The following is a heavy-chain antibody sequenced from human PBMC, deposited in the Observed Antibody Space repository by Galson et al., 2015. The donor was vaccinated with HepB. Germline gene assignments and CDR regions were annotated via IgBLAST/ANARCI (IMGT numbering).Heavy chain of an antibody. CDR2: INPSGGST. V-gene: IGHV1-46*01. CDR3: ARDLGDCSGGSCYSTYYFDY. J-gene: IGHJ4*02. D-gene: IGHD2-15*01. CDR1: GYTFTSYY. Sequence: SVKVSCKASGYTFTSYYMHWVRQAPGQGLEWMGIINPSGGSTSYAQKFQGRVTMTRDTSTSTVYMELSSLRSEDTAVYYCARDLGDCSGGSCYSTYYFDYWGQGTLVTVSS.